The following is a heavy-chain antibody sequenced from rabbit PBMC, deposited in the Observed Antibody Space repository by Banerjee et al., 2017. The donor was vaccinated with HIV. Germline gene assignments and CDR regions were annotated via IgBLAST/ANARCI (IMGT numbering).Heavy chain of an antibody. V-gene: IGHV1S40*01. J-gene: IGHJ4*01. Sequence: QSLEESGGDLVKPGASLTLTCTASGFSFSSSYYMCWVRQAPGKGLEWIACIYAGSSGSTYYASWAKGRFTISKTSSTTVTLQTTSLTAADTATYFCARDLPADGGFSLNLWGQGTLVTVS. CDR2: IYAGSSGST. CDR1: GFSFSSSYY. D-gene: IGHD7-1*01. CDR3: ARDLPADGGFSLNL.